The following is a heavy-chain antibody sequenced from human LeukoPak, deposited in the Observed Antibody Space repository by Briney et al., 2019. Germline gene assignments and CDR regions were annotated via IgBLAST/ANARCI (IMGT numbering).Heavy chain of an antibody. CDR1: GVSFSGYY. J-gene: IGHJ4*02. CDR2: INHSGST. CDR3: ARAHYDILTGYSFDY. D-gene: IGHD3-9*01. Sequence: PSETLSLTCAVYGVSFSGYYWSWIRQPPGKGLEWIGEINHSGSTNYNPSLKSRVTISVDTSKNQFSLKLSSVTAADTAVYYCARAHYDILTGYSFDYWGQGTLVTVSS. V-gene: IGHV4-34*01.